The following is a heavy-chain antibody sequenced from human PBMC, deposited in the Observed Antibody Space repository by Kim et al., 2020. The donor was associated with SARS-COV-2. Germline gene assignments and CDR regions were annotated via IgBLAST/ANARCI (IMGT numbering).Heavy chain of an antibody. CDR1: GGTFRTDA. CDR2: IIPFFGTP. J-gene: IGHJ4*02. D-gene: IGHD6-13*01. V-gene: IGHV1-69*13. CDR3: AREGNQQLVPGDDY. Sequence: SVKVSCKASGGTFRTDAFNWVRQAPGQGLEWMGQIIPFFGTPNYAEKFQGRVAITADESTNTTYMELSSLRFEDTAVYYCAREGNQQLVPGDDYWGQGT.